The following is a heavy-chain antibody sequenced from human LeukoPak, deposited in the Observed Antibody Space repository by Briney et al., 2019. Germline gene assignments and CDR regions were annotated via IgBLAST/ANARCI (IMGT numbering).Heavy chain of an antibody. V-gene: IGHV3-48*03. Sequence: GGSLRLSCAASGFTFSNYEMDWVRQAPGKGLEWVSHISSSGSTMYTDSVKGRFTISRDNAKDSLFLQMSSLRAEDTAVYYCAKELTPNSDNSGYGAFEIWGRGTMVTVSS. J-gene: IGHJ3*02. CDR2: ISSSGSTM. CDR1: GFTFSNYE. D-gene: IGHD3-22*01. CDR3: AKELTPNSDNSGYGAFEI.